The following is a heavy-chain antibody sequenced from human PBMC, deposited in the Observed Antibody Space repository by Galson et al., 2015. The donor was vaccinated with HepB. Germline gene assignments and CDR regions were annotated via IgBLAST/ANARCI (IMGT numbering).Heavy chain of an antibody. J-gene: IGHJ4*02. CDR3: VSNFYVPGSYFIFDS. V-gene: IGHV3-23*01. Sequence: SLRLSCAASGFTFSSRGLSWVRQTPGKGLEWVASVSGDGNTRHYADSVRGRFTITRDNSKNAVYLQMNSLRGEDTAKYYCVSNFYVPGSYFIFDSWGQGTLVTVSS. D-gene: IGHD3-10*01. CDR1: GFTFSSRG. CDR2: VSGDGNTR.